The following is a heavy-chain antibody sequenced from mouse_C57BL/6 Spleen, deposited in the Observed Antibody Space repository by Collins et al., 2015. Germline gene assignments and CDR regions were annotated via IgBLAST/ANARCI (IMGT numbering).Heavy chain of an antibody. Sequence: VQSGPELKKPGETVKISCKASGYTFTTYGMSWVKQAPGKGLKWTGWINTYSGVPTYADDFKGRFAFSLQTSASTAYLQINNLKNEDTATYFCARSRHYYGSSYDWYFDVWGTGTTVTVSS. J-gene: IGHJ1*03. CDR1: GYTFTTYG. CDR3: ARSRHYYGSSYDWYFDV. D-gene: IGHD1-1*01. V-gene: IGHV9-3*01. CDR2: INTYSGVP.